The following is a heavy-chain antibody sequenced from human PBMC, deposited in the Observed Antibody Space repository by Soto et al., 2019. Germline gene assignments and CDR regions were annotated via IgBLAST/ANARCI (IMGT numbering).Heavy chain of an antibody. Sequence: PGESLKISCKGSGYSFTSYWIGWVRQMPGKGLEWMGIIYPGDSDTRYSPSFQGQVTISADKSISTAYLQRSSLKASDTAMYYCARHKASDYSDDYYYGVDVWGQGTTVTVSS. D-gene: IGHD2-15*01. J-gene: IGHJ6*02. CDR2: IYPGDSDT. V-gene: IGHV5-51*01. CDR1: GYSFTSYW. CDR3: ARHKASDYSDDYYYGVDV.